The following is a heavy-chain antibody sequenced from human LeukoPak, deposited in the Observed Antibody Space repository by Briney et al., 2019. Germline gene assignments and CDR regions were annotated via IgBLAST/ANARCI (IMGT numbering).Heavy chain of an antibody. J-gene: IGHJ4*02. Sequence: SETLSLTCTVSGGSISSYYWSWIRQPAGKGLEWIGRIDTSGSTNYNPSLKSRVTMSADTSKKQFSLKLRSVTAADTAVYYCARGGAPYSGSYYFDYWGQGTLVTVSS. D-gene: IGHD1-26*01. CDR3: ARGGAPYSGSYYFDY. V-gene: IGHV4-4*07. CDR2: IDTSGST. CDR1: GGSISSYY.